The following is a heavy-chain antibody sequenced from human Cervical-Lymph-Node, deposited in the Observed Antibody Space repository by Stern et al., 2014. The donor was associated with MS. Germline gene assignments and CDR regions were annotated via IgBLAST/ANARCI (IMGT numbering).Heavy chain of an antibody. J-gene: IGHJ5*02. CDR3: ARATDL. CDR2: IYYRGTT. CDR1: GASITSPF. Sequence: QVQLVESGPGLLRPSETLSLTCNVSGASITSPFWSWIRQPPGKGLEWIGYIYYRGTTNYNASLKGRVAISIATSKTQFSLRLSSVTPADTAVYYCARATDLWGQGALVTVSS. V-gene: IGHV4-59*11.